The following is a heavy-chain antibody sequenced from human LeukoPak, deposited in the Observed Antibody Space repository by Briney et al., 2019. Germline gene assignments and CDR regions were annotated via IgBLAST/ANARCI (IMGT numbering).Heavy chain of an antibody. D-gene: IGHD1-14*01. Sequence: LSLTCTVSGGSISSSSYYWGWIRQAPGKGLESVSYISPSGTDISYADSVKGRFTISRDNAKNSLYLQMNSLRAEDTAVYYCSRDPRNLDYWGQGTLVTVSS. V-gene: IGHV3-11*01. J-gene: IGHJ4*02. CDR1: GGSISSSSYY. CDR3: SRDPRNLDY. CDR2: ISPSGTDI.